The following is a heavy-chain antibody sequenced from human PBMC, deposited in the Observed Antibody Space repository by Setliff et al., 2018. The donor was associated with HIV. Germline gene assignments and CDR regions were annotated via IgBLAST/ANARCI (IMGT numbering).Heavy chain of an antibody. Sequence: SETLSLTCGVYGGSLSDYYWSWIRQPAGKGLEWIGRIYASGRTNYNPSLKSRVTLSVDTSKNQFSLKVTSVTAADTAVYYCAREIQFSATTYYYYYMDDWGRGTTVTVSS. V-gene: IGHV4-4*07. CDR2: IYASGRT. CDR3: AREIQFSATTYYYYYMDD. D-gene: IGHD5-18*01. CDR1: GGSLSDYY. J-gene: IGHJ6*03.